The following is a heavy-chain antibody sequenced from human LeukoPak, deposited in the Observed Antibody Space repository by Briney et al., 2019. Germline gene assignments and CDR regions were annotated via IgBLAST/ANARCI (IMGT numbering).Heavy chain of an antibody. D-gene: IGHD1-26*01. CDR1: GGSISSGGYY. CDR3: ATRSGSYFRYYYYYMDV. V-gene: IGHV4-30-2*01. Sequence: SQTLSLTCTVSGGSISSGGYYWSWIRQPPGKGLEWIGYIYHSGSTYYNPSLKSRVTISVDRSKNQFSLKLCSVTAADTAVYYCATRSGSYFRYYYYYMDVWGKGTTVTVSS. J-gene: IGHJ6*03. CDR2: IYHSGST.